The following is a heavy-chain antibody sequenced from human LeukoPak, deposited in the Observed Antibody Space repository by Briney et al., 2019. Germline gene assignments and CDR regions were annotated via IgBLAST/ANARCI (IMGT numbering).Heavy chain of an antibody. CDR3: ARDNSYYGSGSFDY. CDR1: GFTFSSYE. D-gene: IGHD3-10*01. J-gene: IGHJ4*02. CDR2: ISSSGSTI. Sequence: PGGSLRLSCAASGFTFSSYEMNWVRQAPGKGLEWVSYISSSGSTIYYADSVKGRFTISRDNAKNSLYLQMNSLRAEDTAVYYCARDNSYYGSGSFDYWGQGTLVTVSS. V-gene: IGHV3-48*03.